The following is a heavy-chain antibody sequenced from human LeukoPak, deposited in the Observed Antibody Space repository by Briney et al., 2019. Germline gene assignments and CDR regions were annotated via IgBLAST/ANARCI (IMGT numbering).Heavy chain of an antibody. V-gene: IGHV1-2*02. D-gene: IGHD3-10*01. CDR2: INPNSGGT. J-gene: IGHJ4*02. Sequence: ASVKVSCKASGYTFTDYYMHWVRQAPGQGLEWMGWINPNSGGTKYAQKFQGRVTVTRDTSISTAYMELSRLRSDDTAVYYCARVPERGSGTENDYWGQGTLVTVSS. CDR1: GYTFTDYY. CDR3: ARVPERGSGTENDY.